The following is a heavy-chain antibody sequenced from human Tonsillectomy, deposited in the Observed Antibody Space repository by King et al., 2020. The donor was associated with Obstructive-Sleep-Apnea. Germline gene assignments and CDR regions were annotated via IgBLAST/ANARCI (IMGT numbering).Heavy chain of an antibody. D-gene: IGHD5-12*01. J-gene: IGHJ4*02. Sequence: VQLVESGGGLVQPGGSLRLSCAASGFTFSSYWMSWVRQAPGKGLEWVANIKQDGSEKYYVDSVKGRFTISRDNAKNSLYLQMNSLRAEDTAVYYCARVGRLRRYYFDYWGQGTLVTVSS. CDR3: ARVGRLRRYYFDY. V-gene: IGHV3-7*03. CDR1: GFTFSSYW. CDR2: IKQDGSEK.